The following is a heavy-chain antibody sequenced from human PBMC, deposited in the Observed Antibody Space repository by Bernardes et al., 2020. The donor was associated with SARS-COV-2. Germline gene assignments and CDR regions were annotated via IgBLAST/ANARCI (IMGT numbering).Heavy chain of an antibody. J-gene: IGHJ2*01. CDR1: GYSFTSYW. CDR2: IYPGDSDT. Sequence: GGSLKISCKGSGYSFTSYWIGWVRQMPGKGLEWMGIIYPGDSDTRYSPSFQGQVTISADKSISTAYLQWSSLKASDTAMYYCARRHLYYYDSSGYYWYFDLWGRGTLVTVSS. D-gene: IGHD3-22*01. V-gene: IGHV5-51*01. CDR3: ARRHLYYYDSSGYYWYFDL.